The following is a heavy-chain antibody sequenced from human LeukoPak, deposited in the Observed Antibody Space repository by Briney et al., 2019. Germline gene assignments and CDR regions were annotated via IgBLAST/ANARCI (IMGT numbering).Heavy chain of an antibody. Sequence: SVKVSCKASGGTFISYAISWVRQAPGQGLEWMGRIILIFGTANYAQKFQGRVTITTDESTSTAYMELSSLRSEDTAVYYCARDLTMIAPEDAFDIWGQGTMVTVSS. V-gene: IGHV1-69*05. CDR1: GGTFISYA. J-gene: IGHJ3*02. D-gene: IGHD3-22*01. CDR3: ARDLTMIAPEDAFDI. CDR2: IILIFGTA.